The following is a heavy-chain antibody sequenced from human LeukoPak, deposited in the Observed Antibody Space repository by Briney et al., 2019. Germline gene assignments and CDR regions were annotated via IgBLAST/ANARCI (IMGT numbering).Heavy chain of an antibody. V-gene: IGHV3-53*01. CDR1: GFTFNSNY. CDR2: LYNGGNT. CDR3: ARIRGASGWYYFDY. J-gene: IGHJ4*02. Sequence: PGGSLRLSCAASGFTFNSNYMSWVRQAPGKGLEWVSVLYNGGNTFYSDSVKGRFTISRDNSKNTLYLQMNSLRAEDTAVYYCARIRGASGWYYFDYWGQGTLVTVSS. D-gene: IGHD6-19*01.